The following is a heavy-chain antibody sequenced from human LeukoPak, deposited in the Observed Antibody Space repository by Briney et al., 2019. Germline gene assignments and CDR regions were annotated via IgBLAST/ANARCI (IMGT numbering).Heavy chain of an antibody. Sequence: PGGSLRLSCAASGFTFSSYGMHWVRQAPGKGLEWVAVISYDGSNKYYADSVKGRFTISRDNSKNTLYLQMNSLRAEDTAVYYCAKAGWIQLWSHFDYWGQGTLVTVSS. D-gene: IGHD5-18*01. CDR1: GFTFSSYG. V-gene: IGHV3-30*18. J-gene: IGHJ4*02. CDR2: ISYDGSNK. CDR3: AKAGWIQLWSHFDY.